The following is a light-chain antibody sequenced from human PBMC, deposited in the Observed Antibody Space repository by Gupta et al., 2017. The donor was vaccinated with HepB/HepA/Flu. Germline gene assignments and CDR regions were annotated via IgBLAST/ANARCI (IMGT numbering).Light chain of an antibody. CDR3: AAWDDTLNGRWV. J-gene: IGLJ3*02. V-gene: IGLV1-44*01. CDR1: NSNIGRNS. Sequence: QSVLPQPPSASGLPGPRVTISCFRRNSNIGRNSVKWYQQVPGTAPKLFIYGNNGRPSGVPDRFSGSKSGTSASLAIGGLQSEDEAAYYCAAWDDTLNGRWVFGGGTKLTAL. CDR2: GNN.